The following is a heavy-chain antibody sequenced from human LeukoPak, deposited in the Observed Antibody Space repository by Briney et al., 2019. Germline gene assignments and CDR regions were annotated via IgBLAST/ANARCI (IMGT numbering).Heavy chain of an antibody. CDR1: DDSISTNSYY. CDR3: TRGGDPYKVGNS. V-gene: IGHV4-39*01. J-gene: IGHJ4*02. D-gene: IGHD2-21*01. CDR2: LHFSGTP. Sequence: AETLTLTCTVSDDSISTNSYYWSWIRQPPGQGLECIGTLHFSGTPYYSPSLNSRISISVDTSKKQFSLKLRSVTATDTAVYYCTRGGDPYKVGNSWGQGTLVTVSS.